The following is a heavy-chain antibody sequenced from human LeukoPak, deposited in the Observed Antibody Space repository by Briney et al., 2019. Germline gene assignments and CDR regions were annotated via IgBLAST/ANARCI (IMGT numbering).Heavy chain of an antibody. D-gene: IGHD3-10*01. J-gene: IGHJ4*02. V-gene: IGHV3-20*01. CDR3: VLTSGSGSYRGYLNY. Sequence: GGSLRLSCVASGFTFDDYGIGWVRQAPGKGLEWVSGINWNGGSTDYADSVEGRFTISRDNAKNSVSLRVEDTALYHCVLTSGSGSYRGYLNYWGQGTLVTVSS. CDR1: GFTFDDYG. CDR2: INWNGGST.